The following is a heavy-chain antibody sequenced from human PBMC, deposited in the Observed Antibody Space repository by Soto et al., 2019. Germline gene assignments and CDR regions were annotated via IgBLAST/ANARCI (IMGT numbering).Heavy chain of an antibody. CDR3: AIGYRYAPFDP. CDR1: GFTFSSYA. Sequence: GSLRLACSASGFTFSSYAMSWVRQAPGKGLEWVSSISGSGDSTYYADSVKGRFTISRDNSKNTLYLQMNSLRAEDTAVYYCAIGYRYAPFDPWGQGTLVTVSS. D-gene: IGHD5-18*01. CDR2: ISGSGDST. J-gene: IGHJ5*02. V-gene: IGHV3-23*01.